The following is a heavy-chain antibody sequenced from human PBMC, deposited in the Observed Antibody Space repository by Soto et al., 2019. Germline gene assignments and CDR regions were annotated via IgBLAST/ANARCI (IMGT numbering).Heavy chain of an antibody. CDR2: ISGGGIST. V-gene: IGHV3-23*01. Sequence: EVQLLESGGTLVQPGGSLRLSCAASGFTFSSYVMSWVRQAPGKGLEWVSSISGGGISTYYADSVEGRFTISRDNSKNTWYLQMNGLRAGDTAIYYCAKRGKRITMVRATKSTASGVDVWGKGTTVTVSS. CDR1: GFTFSSYV. J-gene: IGHJ6*04. CDR3: AKRGKRITMVRATKSTASGVDV. D-gene: IGHD3-10*01.